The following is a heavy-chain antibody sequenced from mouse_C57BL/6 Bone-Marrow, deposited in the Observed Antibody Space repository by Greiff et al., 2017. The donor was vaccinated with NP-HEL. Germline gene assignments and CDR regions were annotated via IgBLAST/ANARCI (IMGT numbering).Heavy chain of an antibody. CDR1: GFSLTSYG. CDR3: ARNYDYDGGYYFDY. CDR2: IWSGGST. J-gene: IGHJ2*01. Sequence: VMLVESGPGLVQPSQSLSITCTVSGFSLTSYGVHWVRQSPGKGLEWLGVIWSGGSTDYNAAFISRLSISKDNSKRQVFFKMNSLQADDTAIYYCARNYDYDGGYYFDYWGQGTTLTVSS. V-gene: IGHV2-2*01. D-gene: IGHD2-4*01.